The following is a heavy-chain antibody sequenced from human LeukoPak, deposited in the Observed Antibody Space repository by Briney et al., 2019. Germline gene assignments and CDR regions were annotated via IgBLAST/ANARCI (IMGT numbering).Heavy chain of an antibody. CDR1: GCSISSYY. V-gene: IGHV4-59*12. CDR2: IYGSGST. Sequence: SETLSLTCTVYGCSISSYYWSWIRQPPGKGLEWIGEIYGSGSTNYNASLKSRVSMSVDTSKNKFSLKLSSVTAADTPVCYCAGENSGSYREFDYWGQGTVVSVSS. CDR3: AGENSGSYREFDY. J-gene: IGHJ4*02. D-gene: IGHD1-26*01.